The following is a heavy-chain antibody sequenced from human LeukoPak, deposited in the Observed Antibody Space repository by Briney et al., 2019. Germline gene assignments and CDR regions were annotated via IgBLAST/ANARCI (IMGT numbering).Heavy chain of an antibody. Sequence: ASVKVSFKASGYTFTSYDINWVRQATGQGLEWMGWMNPNSGNTGYAQKFQGRVTMTRNTSISTAYMELSSLRSEDTAVYYCARVHMVRGVRPRIYYMDVWGKGTTVTISS. CDR2: MNPNSGNT. J-gene: IGHJ6*03. D-gene: IGHD3-10*01. V-gene: IGHV1-8*01. CDR3: ARVHMVRGVRPRIYYMDV. CDR1: GYTFTSYD.